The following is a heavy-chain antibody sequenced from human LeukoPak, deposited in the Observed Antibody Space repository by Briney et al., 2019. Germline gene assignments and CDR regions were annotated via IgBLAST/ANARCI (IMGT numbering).Heavy chain of an antibody. V-gene: IGHV4-59*01. J-gene: IGHJ5*02. CDR2: IYYSGST. CDR3: ARGGYCSGGSCVPLKYNWFDP. CDR1: GGSISSYY. Sequence: SETLSLTCTVSGGSISSYYWSWIRQPPGKGLEWIGYIYYSGSTNYNPSLKSRVTISVDTSKNQFSLKLSSVTAADTAVYYCARGGYCSGGSCVPLKYNWFDPWGQGTLVTVSS. D-gene: IGHD2-15*01.